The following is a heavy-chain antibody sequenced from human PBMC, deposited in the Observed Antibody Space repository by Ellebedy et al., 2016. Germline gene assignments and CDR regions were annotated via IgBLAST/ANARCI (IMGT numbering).Heavy chain of an antibody. V-gene: IGHV3-23*01. J-gene: IGHJ4*02. CDR3: AKGRSAVAGTGYNY. CDR1: GFTFSSYA. CDR2: ISGSGGST. D-gene: IGHD6-19*01. Sequence: GGSLRLXXAASGFTFSSYAMSWVRQAPGKGLEWVSAISGSGGSTYYADSVKGRFTISRDNSKNTLYLQMNSLRAEDTAVYYCAKGRSAVAGTGYNYWGQGTLVTVSS.